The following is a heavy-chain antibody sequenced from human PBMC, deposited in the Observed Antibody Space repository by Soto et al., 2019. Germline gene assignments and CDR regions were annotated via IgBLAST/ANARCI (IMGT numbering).Heavy chain of an antibody. CDR1: GYTFTSYG. CDR2: ISAYNGNT. Sequence: GASVKVSCKASGYTFTSYGISWVRQAPGQGLEWMGWISAYNGNTNYAQKLQGRVTMTADKSTSTAYMELSSLRSEDTAVYYCARGGTYNYYYYGMDVWGQGTTVTVSS. D-gene: IGHD3-16*01. V-gene: IGHV1-18*01. J-gene: IGHJ6*02. CDR3: ARGGTYNYYYYGMDV.